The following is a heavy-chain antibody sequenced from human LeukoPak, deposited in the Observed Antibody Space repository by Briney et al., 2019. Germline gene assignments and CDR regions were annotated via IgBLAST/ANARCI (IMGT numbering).Heavy chain of an antibody. D-gene: IGHD2-15*01. J-gene: IGHJ3*02. Sequence: PGGSLRLSCAASGFTFSSYWMHWVRQAPGKGLVWVSRINTDGSSTSYADSVKGRFTISRDNSKNTLYLQMNSLRAEDTAVYYCARDRAARGAFDIWGQGTMVTVSS. CDR2: INTDGSST. CDR1: GFTFSSYW. CDR3: ARDRAARGAFDI. V-gene: IGHV3-74*01.